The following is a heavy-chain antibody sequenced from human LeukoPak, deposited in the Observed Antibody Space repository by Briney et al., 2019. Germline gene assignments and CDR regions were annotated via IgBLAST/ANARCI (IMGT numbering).Heavy chain of an antibody. V-gene: IGHV3-53*01. CDR2: LYSDGNT. D-gene: IGHD1-14*01. Sequence: GGSLRLSCAASGFTVITNDMTWVRQAPRKGLEWVSVLYSDGNTKYAHSVQGRFTISRDNSKNTLYLEMNSLSPDDTAVYYCARGVEPLAANTLAYWGQGTLVTVSS. CDR1: GFTVITND. J-gene: IGHJ4*02. CDR3: ARGVEPLAANTLAY.